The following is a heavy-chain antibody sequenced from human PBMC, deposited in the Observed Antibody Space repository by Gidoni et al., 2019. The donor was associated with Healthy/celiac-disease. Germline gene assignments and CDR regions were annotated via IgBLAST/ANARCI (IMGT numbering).Heavy chain of an antibody. Sequence: EVQLVESGGGLVQPGGSLRLSCAASGFTFSSSWMSWVRQAPGKGLEWVANIKQDGSEKYYVDSVKGRFTISRDNAKNSLYLQMNSLRAEDTAVYYCARDSIERITIFGVVIIPHYNDYWGQGTLVTVSS. V-gene: IGHV3-7*01. CDR3: ARDSIERITIFGVVIIPHYNDY. J-gene: IGHJ4*02. CDR2: IKQDGSEK. CDR1: GFTFSSSW. D-gene: IGHD3-3*01.